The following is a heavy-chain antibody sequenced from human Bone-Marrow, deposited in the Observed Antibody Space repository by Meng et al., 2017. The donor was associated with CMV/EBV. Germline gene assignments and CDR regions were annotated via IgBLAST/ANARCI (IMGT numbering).Heavy chain of an antibody. Sequence: GGSLRLSCVASGFRFKNYGMYWVRQAPGKGLEWVSGINWNGGSTGYADSVKGRFTISRDNAKNSLYLQMNSLRAEDTALYYCARTNCSSTSCYYYYGMDVWGQGTTVTVSS. V-gene: IGHV3-20*04. CDR2: INWNGGST. D-gene: IGHD2-2*01. CDR3: ARTNCSSTSCYYYYGMDV. J-gene: IGHJ6*02. CDR1: GFRFKNYG.